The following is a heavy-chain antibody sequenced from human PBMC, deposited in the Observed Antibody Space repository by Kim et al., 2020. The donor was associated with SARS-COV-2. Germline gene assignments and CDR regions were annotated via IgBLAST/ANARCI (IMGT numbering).Heavy chain of an antibody. CDR3: ANNKYRYPTGTCDY. Sequence: AATVKGRSTITRDNSKSKLYLQMNSLRAEDTAVYYCANNKYRYPTGTCDYWGQGTLVTVSS. D-gene: IGHD5-18*01. V-gene: IGHV3-23*01. J-gene: IGHJ4*02.